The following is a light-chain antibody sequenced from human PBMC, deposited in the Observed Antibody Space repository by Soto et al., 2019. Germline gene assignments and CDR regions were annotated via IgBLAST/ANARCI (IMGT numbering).Light chain of an antibody. Sequence: HSALTQPASVSGSPGQSITISCTGTSSDVGNYNLVSWFQHHPGKAPKLIIYEVIKRPSGVSNRFSGSKSGNTASLTISGLQAEDEADYYCSSYAGTSTVFGGGTKLTVL. V-gene: IGLV2-23*02. J-gene: IGLJ3*02. CDR2: EVI. CDR3: SSYAGTSTV. CDR1: SSDVGNYNL.